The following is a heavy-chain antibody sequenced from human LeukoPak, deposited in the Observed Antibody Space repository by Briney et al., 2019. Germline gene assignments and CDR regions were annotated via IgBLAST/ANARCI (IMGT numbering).Heavy chain of an antibody. CDR2: IYYSGST. D-gene: IGHD3-10*01. Sequence: SETLSLTCAVHGGSFSGYYWSWIRQPPGKGLEWIGYIYYSGSTNYNPSLKSRVTISVDTSKNQFSLKLSSVTAADTAVYYCAREFGVPPSFDYWGQGTLVTVSS. V-gene: IGHV4-59*12. CDR1: GGSFSGYY. CDR3: AREFGVPPSFDY. J-gene: IGHJ4*02.